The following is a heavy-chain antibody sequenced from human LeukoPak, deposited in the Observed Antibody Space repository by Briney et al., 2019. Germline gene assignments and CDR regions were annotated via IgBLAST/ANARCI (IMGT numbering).Heavy chain of an antibody. Sequence: PSETLSLTCTVSGGSISTSNYYWGWIRQPPGKGLEWIGNIFYSGSTYYSPSLKSRVTISVDNSKNQLSLTLTSVTAADTAVYYCAREVGGDFDALDYWGQGTLVTVSS. CDR1: GGSISTSNYY. CDR2: IFYSGST. J-gene: IGHJ4*02. V-gene: IGHV4-39*07. CDR3: AREVGGDFDALDY. D-gene: IGHD4-17*01.